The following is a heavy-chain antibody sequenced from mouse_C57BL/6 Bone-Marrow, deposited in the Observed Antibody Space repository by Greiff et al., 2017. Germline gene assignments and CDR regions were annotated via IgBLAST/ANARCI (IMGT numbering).Heavy chain of an antibody. V-gene: IGHV1-9*01. D-gene: IGHD1-1*01. CDR1: GYTFTGYW. CDR3: AISESGYGSRGFAY. J-gene: IGHJ3*01. Sequence: QVQLQQSGAELMKPGASVKPSCKATGYTFTGYWIEWVKQRPGHGLEWIGEILPGSGSTNYNEKFKGKATFTADTSSNTAYMQLSSLTTEDSAIYYCAISESGYGSRGFAYWGQGTLVTVSA. CDR2: ILPGSGST.